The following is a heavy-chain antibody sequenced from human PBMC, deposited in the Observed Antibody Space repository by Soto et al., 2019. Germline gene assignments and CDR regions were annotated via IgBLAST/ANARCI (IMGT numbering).Heavy chain of an antibody. CDR2: ISYDGSNK. V-gene: IGHV3-30-3*01. J-gene: IGHJ6*02. CDR3: ARDRWEEQWLVPRPGYYGMDV. Sequence: QVQLVESGGGVVQPGRSLRLSCAASGFTFSSYAMHWVRQAPGKGLEWVAVISYDGSNKYYADSVKGRFTISRDNSKNTLYLQMNSLRAEDTAVYYCARDRWEEQWLVPRPGYYGMDVWGQGTTVTVSS. CDR1: GFTFSSYA. D-gene: IGHD6-19*01.